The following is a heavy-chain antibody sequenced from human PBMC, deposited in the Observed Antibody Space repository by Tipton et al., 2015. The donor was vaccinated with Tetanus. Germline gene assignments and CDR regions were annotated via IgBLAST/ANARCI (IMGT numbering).Heavy chain of an antibody. CDR2: VDRSGTT. Sequence: LRLSCTVSGVSISGYYWSWIRQPAGKGLEWIGRVDRSGTTTYNPSLKGRVTMSLDTSKNQFSLKLTSVTAADTAVYYCARDSPGIAVAAGAGAFDIWGQGTMVTVSS. CDR3: ARDSPGIAVAAGAGAFDI. V-gene: IGHV4-4*07. CDR1: GVSISGYY. D-gene: IGHD6-19*01. J-gene: IGHJ3*02.